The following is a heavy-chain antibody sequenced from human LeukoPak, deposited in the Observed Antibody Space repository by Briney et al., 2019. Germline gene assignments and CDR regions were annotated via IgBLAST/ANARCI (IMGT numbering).Heavy chain of an antibody. CDR2: IYHDGST. CDR1: GGSISSNNW. CDR3: ARDRGGYTYSHDY. Sequence: SETLSLTCAVSGGSISSNNWWIWVRQSPEKGLEWIGEIYHDGSTNYKPSLKSRVTISMDKSKNQLSLKLNFVTAADTAVYYCARDRGGYTYSHDYWGQGTLVTVSS. J-gene: IGHJ4*02. D-gene: IGHD5-18*01. V-gene: IGHV4-4*02.